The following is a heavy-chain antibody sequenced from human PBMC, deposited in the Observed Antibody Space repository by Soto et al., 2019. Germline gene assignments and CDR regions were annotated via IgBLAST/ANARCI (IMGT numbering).Heavy chain of an antibody. J-gene: IGHJ4*02. CDR3: ARDFAYFDS. D-gene: IGHD3-3*01. CDR2: VYHTGRT. Sequence: SETLSLTCTVSGGSFKSGSYSWSWIRQPPGKGLEWIGYVYHTGRTSYNPSLKSRVSISTDTSKNQFSLNLDSVTAADTAVYFCARDFAYFDSWGQGTLVTVSS. V-gene: IGHV4-61*01. CDR1: GGSFKSGSYS.